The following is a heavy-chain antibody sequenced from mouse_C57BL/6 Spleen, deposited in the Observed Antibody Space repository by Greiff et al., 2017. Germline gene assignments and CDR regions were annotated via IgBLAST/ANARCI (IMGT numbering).Heavy chain of an antibody. Sequence: EVKLVESGGGLVQPGGSLSLSCAASGFTFTDYYMSWVRQPPGKALEWLGFIRNKANGYTTEYSASVKGRFTISRDNSQSILYLQMNALRADVSATYNCVIFITTVVAPYFYALDYWGQGTSVTVSS. CDR3: VIFITTVVAPYFYALDY. D-gene: IGHD1-1*01. CDR1: GFTFTDYY. J-gene: IGHJ4*01. CDR2: IRNKANGYTT. V-gene: IGHV7-3*01.